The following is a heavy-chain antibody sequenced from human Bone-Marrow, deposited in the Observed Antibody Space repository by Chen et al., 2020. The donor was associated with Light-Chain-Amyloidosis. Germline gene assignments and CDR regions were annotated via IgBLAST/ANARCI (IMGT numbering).Heavy chain of an antibody. D-gene: IGHD3-3*01. CDR3: ARDRVVRFLGPGFDI. Sequence: QVQLVEPGGGVVQPGRSLRLSCAASGFTFSSYGMHWVRQAPGKGLEWVAVIWYDGSNKYYADSVKGRFTISRDNSKNTLYLQMNSLRAEDTAVYYCARDRVVRFLGPGFDIWGQGTMVTVSS. V-gene: IGHV3-33*01. J-gene: IGHJ3*02. CDR1: GFTFSSYG. CDR2: IWYDGSNK.